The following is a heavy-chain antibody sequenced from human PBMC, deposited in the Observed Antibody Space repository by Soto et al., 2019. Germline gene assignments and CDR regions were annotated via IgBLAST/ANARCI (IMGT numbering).Heavy chain of an antibody. J-gene: IGHJ3*02. Sequence: QLQLQESVSGLVKPSQTLSLTCAVSRDSITSGGYSWNWILQPPGTGREWIRYIFPSGNTFYNPSLKSRVTISMGGSQNQFSLELPSVTAADTALYSCARAWREQMTTASAYDIWGQGTMVTVSS. V-gene: IGHV4-30-2*01. CDR1: RDSITSGGYS. D-gene: IGHD1-26*01. CDR3: ARAWREQMTTASAYDI. CDR2: IFPSGNT.